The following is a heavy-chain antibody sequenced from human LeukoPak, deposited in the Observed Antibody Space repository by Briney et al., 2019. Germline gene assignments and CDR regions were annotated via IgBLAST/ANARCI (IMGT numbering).Heavy chain of an antibody. CDR3: ARGEAPLGSSSWGA. J-gene: IGHJ4*02. Sequence: ASVTVSFKASVYTFTSYDINWVRQATGQGLEWMGWMNAKSGNTGYAQKFQGRVTMTRNTSISTAYLELSSLRSEDTAVYYCARGEAPLGSSSWGAWGQGTLVTVSS. D-gene: IGHD6-13*01. CDR2: MNAKSGNT. V-gene: IGHV1-8*01. CDR1: VYTFTSYD.